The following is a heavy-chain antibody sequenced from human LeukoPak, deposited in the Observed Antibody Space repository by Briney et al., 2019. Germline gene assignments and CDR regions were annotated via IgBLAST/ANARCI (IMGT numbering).Heavy chain of an antibody. CDR2: IIPILGIA. CDR1: GGTFSSYT. V-gene: IGHV1-69*02. CDR3: ARGWEYYYDSSGCWFDP. D-gene: IGHD3-22*01. Sequence: GSSVKVSCKASGGTFSSYTISWVRQAPGQGLEWMGSIIPILGIANYAQKFQGRVTITADKSTSTAYMELSSLRSEDTAVYYCARGWEYYYDSSGCWFDPWGQGTLVTVSS. J-gene: IGHJ5*02.